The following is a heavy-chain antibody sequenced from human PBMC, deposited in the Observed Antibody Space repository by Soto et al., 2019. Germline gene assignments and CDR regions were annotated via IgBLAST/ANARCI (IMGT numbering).Heavy chain of an antibody. V-gene: IGHV1-18*01. CDR3: ARDCGSYCSGGSVDY. Sequence: ASVKVSCKASGYTFTNYAMHWVRQAPGQGLEWMGWISAYNGNTNYAQKLQGRVTMTTDTSTSTAYMELRSLRSDDTAVYYCARDCGSYCSGGSVDYWGQGTLVTVSS. CDR2: ISAYNGNT. J-gene: IGHJ4*02. CDR1: GYTFTNYA. D-gene: IGHD2-15*01.